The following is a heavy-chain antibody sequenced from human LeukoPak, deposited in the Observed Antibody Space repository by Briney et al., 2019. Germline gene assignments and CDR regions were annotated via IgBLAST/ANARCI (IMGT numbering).Heavy chain of an antibody. CDR1: GFTFSSYA. D-gene: IGHD3-9*01. V-gene: IGHV3-23*01. CDR3: AKEPIQRLRYFLFDY. CDR2: ISGSGGST. Sequence: GGSLRLSCAASGFTFSSYAMSWVRQAPGKGLEWVSAISGSGGSTYYADSVKGRFTISRDNSKNTLYLQMNSLRAEDTAVYYCAKEPIQRLRYFLFDYWGREPWSPSPQ. J-gene: IGHJ4*02.